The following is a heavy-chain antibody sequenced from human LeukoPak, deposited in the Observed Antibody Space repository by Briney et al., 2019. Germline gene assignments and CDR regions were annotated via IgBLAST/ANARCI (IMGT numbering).Heavy chain of an antibody. D-gene: IGHD3-22*01. Sequence: ASVKVSCKASGYTSTGYYMHWVRQAPGQGLEWMGWINPNSGGTNYAQKFQGRVTMTRDTSISTAYMELSRLRSDDTAVYYCAREGEGYYDSSGYYIDYWGQGTLVTVSS. CDR2: INPNSGGT. CDR3: AREGEGYYDSSGYYIDY. V-gene: IGHV1-2*02. CDR1: GYTSTGYY. J-gene: IGHJ4*02.